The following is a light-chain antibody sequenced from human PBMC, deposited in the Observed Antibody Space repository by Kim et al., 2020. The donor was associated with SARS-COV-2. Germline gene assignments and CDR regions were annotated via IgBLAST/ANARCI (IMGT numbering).Light chain of an antibody. CDR1: QSVLYSSNNKNY. J-gene: IGKJ2*03. CDR3: QQYYSTPYS. Sequence: DIVMTQSPDSLAVSLGERATINSKSSQSVLYSSNNKNYLAWYQQTPGQPPKLLIYWASTRESGVPDRFSGSGSGTDFTLTISSLQAEDGAVYYCQQYYSTPYSFGQGTKLEI. CDR2: WAS. V-gene: IGKV4-1*01.